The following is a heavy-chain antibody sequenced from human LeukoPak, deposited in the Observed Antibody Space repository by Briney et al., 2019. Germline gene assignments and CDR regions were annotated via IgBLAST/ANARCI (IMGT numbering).Heavy chain of an antibody. D-gene: IGHD3-3*01. Sequence: SDTLSLTCTVSGGSISSGSYYWSWIRQPAGKGLEWIGRIYTSGSTNYNPSLKSRVTISVDTSKNQFSLKLSSVTAADTAVYYCAREASGYLNYWGQGTLVTVSS. J-gene: IGHJ4*02. V-gene: IGHV4-61*02. CDR2: IYTSGST. CDR3: AREASGYLNY. CDR1: GGSISSGSYY.